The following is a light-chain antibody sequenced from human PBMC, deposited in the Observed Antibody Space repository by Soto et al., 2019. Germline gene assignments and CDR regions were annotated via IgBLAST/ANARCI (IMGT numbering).Light chain of an antibody. CDR2: QVT. CDR3: SSYTGSTNYV. CDR1: GSDVGIYNY. Sequence: QSVLTQPASVSGSPGQSITISCTGTGSDVGIYNYVSWYQQHPGKAPKLMIYQVTNRPSGVSNRFSGSKSGNTASLTISGLQAEDEADYYCSSYTGSTNYVFGTGTKVTVL. J-gene: IGLJ1*01. V-gene: IGLV2-14*01.